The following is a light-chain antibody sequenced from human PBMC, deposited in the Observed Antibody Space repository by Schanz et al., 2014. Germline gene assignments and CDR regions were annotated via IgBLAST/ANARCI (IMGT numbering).Light chain of an antibody. V-gene: IGKV1-39*01. Sequence: DIQMTQSPSSLSASVGDRVTITCRASPSISTYLNWYQQIPGKAPKLLIHDASTLQSGVPSRFSGSGSGTDFTLTISSLEPEDFAIYYCQQRSSRPHFGPGTKVDIK. CDR1: PSISTY. J-gene: IGKJ3*01. CDR3: QQRSSRPH. CDR2: DAS.